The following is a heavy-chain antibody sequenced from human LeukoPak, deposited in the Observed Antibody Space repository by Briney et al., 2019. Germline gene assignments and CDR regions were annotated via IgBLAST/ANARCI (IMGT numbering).Heavy chain of an antibody. CDR3: ARDDSYYGMDV. J-gene: IGHJ6*02. CDR2: IYYSGST. CDR1: GGSISSYY. V-gene: IGHV4-59*01. Sequence: SETLSLTCTVSGGSISSYYWSWIRQPPGKGLEWVGYIYYSGSTNYNPSLKSRVTISVDTSKNQFSLKLSSVTAADTAVYYCARDDSYYGMDVWGQGTTVTVSS.